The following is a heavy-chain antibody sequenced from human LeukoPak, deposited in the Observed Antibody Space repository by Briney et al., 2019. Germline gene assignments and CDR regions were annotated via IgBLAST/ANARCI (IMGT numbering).Heavy chain of an antibody. D-gene: IGHD6-25*01. CDR1: GGYTGSHY. CDR3: ARDSAATGRYFDL. V-gene: IGHV4-4*07. J-gene: IGHJ2*01. Sequence: SETLSLTCTVSGGYTGSHYWSWIRQPAGKGLEWIGRISPSGTTHYNPSLGSRVTMSVDTSKNYFSLRLSSVTAADTAVYYCARDSAATGRYFDLWGRGTLVTVSS. CDR2: ISPSGTT.